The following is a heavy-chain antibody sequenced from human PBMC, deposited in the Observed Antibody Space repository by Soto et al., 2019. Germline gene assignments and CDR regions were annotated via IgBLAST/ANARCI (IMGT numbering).Heavy chain of an antibody. CDR2: FDPEDGET. D-gene: IGHD4-17*01. V-gene: IGHV1-24*01. CDR1: GYTLTELS. CDR3: ATDGNGDPDAFDI. Sequence: SVKVSCKVSGYTLTELSMHWVRQAPGKGLEWMGGFDPEDGETIYAQKFQGRVTMTEDTSTDTAYMELSSLRSEETAVYYCATDGNGDPDAFDIWGQGTMVTVSS. J-gene: IGHJ3*02.